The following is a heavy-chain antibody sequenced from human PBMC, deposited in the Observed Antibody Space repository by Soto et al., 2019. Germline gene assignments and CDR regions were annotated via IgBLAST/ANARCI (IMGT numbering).Heavy chain of an antibody. CDR2: IKQDGGEE. CDR3: ARVYYDSSGPTKYRAFDF. D-gene: IGHD3-22*01. J-gene: IGHJ3*01. CDR1: GFTFSDYS. Sequence: GSLRLSRAASGFTFSDYSMSWVRQSPGKGLEGVANIKQDGGEEDYVDSVKGRLTISRDNAKNSLYLQMNSLRAEDTAVYYCARVYYDSSGPTKYRAFDFWGQGTMVTVSS. V-gene: IGHV3-7*01.